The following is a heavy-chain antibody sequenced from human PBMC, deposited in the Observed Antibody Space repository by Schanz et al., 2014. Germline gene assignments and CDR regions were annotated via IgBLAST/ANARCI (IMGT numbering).Heavy chain of an antibody. CDR3: AKDGPGGSGSYSADGGMDV. CDR1: GFTFSDAW. V-gene: IGHV3-66*01. Sequence: EVQLVESGGGVVQPGGFLRLSCAASGFTFSDAWMSWVRQAPGKGLEWVSFIYIGGNTYYADSVKGRFTISRDNSKSTLYLQMNSLRAEDTAVYYCAKDGPGGSGSYSADGGMDVWGQGTTVTVSS. D-gene: IGHD3-10*01. J-gene: IGHJ6*02. CDR2: IYIGGNT.